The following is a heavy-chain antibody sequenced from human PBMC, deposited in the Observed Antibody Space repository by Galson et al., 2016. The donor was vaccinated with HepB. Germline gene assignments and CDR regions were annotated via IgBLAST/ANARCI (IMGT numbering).Heavy chain of an antibody. V-gene: IGHV4-34*01. CDR1: GGSFSDSY. CDR2: IYHSGST. Sequence: ATLSLTCAVFGGSFSDSYWSWIRQPQGRGLEWTGEIYHSGSTNYNPSLKSRVTISVDKSKNQFFLRLSSVTAADTAVYFCAREGVSGGNSYFDYWGQGALVTVSS. J-gene: IGHJ4*02. D-gene: IGHD4-23*01. CDR3: AREGVSGGNSYFDY.